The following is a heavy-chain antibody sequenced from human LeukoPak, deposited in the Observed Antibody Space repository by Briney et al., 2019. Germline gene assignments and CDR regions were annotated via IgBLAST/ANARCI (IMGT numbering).Heavy chain of an antibody. CDR2: ISYDGSNK. CDR1: GFTFSSYG. Sequence: PGGSLRLSCAASGFTFSSYGMHWVRQAPGKGLEWVAVISYDGSNKYYADSVKGRFTISRDNSKNTLYLQMNSLRAEDTAVYYCAKGAGAYNYYAMDVWGQGTTVTVSS. V-gene: IGHV3-30*18. J-gene: IGHJ6*02. D-gene: IGHD6-19*01. CDR3: AKGAGAYNYYAMDV.